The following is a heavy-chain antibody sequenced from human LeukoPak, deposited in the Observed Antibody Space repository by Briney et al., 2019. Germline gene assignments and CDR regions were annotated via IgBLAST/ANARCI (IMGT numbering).Heavy chain of an antibody. CDR2: ISPGGGTR. V-gene: IGHV3-23*01. D-gene: IGHD1-1*01. CDR3: AKSRSGSANWALQIFDN. CDR1: GFAFCSEA. Sequence: GGSLRLSCAVSGFAFCSEAMSWVRQSPARGLEGVASISPGGGTRYYADYVKGRSIISRDNSNSTLFVQMSSLRAEDTAVYYCAKSRSGSANWALQIFDNWGQGAIVTVSS. J-gene: IGHJ4*02.